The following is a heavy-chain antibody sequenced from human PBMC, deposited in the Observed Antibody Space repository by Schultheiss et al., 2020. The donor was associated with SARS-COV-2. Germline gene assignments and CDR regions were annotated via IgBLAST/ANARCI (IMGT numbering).Heavy chain of an antibody. V-gene: IGHV4-31*03. CDR1: GGSISSGGYY. D-gene: IGHD3-3*01. CDR3: AGSILGRFLEWSLDY. CDR2: IYYSGST. J-gene: IGHJ4*02. Sequence: SETLSLTCTVSGGSISSGGYYWSWIRQHPGKGLEWIGYIYYSGSTNYNPSLNSRVSISIDSSKNQFSLKLSSVTAADTAVYYCAGSILGRFLEWSLDYWGQGTLVTVSS.